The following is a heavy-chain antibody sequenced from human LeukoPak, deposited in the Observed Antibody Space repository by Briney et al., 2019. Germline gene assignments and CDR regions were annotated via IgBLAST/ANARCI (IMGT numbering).Heavy chain of an antibody. Sequence: PSETLSLTCAVYGGSFSGYYWSWIRQPPGKGLEWIGEINHSGSTNYNPSLKSRVTISVDTSKNQFSLKLSSVTAADTAVYYCARGGPTALDYWGQGTLVTVSS. CDR3: ARGGPTALDY. J-gene: IGHJ4*02. CDR2: INHSGST. V-gene: IGHV4-34*01. D-gene: IGHD1-26*01. CDR1: GGSFSGYY.